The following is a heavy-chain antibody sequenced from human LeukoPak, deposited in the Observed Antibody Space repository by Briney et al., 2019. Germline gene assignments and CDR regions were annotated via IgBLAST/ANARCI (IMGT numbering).Heavy chain of an antibody. CDR3: ARDSFGQQLAHNWFDP. J-gene: IGHJ5*02. CDR1: GFTFSSYS. V-gene: IGHV3-21*01. D-gene: IGHD6-13*01. CDR2: ISSSSSYI. Sequence: KPGGSLRLSCAASGFTFSSYSMNWVRQAPGKGLEWVSSISSSSSYIYYAGSVKGRFTISRDNAKNSLYLQMNSLRAEDTAVYYCARDSFGQQLAHNWFDPWGQGTLVTVSS.